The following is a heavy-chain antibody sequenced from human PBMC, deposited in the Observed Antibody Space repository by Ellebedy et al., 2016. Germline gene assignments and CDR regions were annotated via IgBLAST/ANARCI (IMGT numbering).Heavy chain of an antibody. CDR1: GFTFSSYA. CDR3: ASFSGSYRNLDY. CDR2: ISGSGTST. Sequence: EGSLRLSCAASGFTFSSYAMSWVRQAPGKGLEWVSSISGSGTSTYYADSVKGRFTISRDNSKNTLYLQMNSLRAEDTAVYYCASFSGSYRNLDYWGQGTLVTVSS. J-gene: IGHJ4*02. V-gene: IGHV3-23*01. D-gene: IGHD1-26*01.